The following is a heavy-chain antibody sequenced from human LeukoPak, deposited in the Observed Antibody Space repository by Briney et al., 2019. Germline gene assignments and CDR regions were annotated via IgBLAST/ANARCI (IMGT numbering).Heavy chain of an antibody. D-gene: IGHD2-15*01. J-gene: IGHJ2*01. CDR3: ARHPPRGRGRYFDL. CDR2: INHSGST. Sequence: SETLSLTCAVYGGSFSGYYWSWIRQPPGKGLEWIGEINHSGSTNYNPSLKSRVTISVDTSKNQFSLKLSSVTAADTAAYYCARHPPRGRGRYFDLWGRGTLVTVSS. CDR1: GGSFSGYY. V-gene: IGHV4-34*01.